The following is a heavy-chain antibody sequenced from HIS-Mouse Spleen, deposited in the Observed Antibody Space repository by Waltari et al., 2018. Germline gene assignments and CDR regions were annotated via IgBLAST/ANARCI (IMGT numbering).Heavy chain of an antibody. CDR1: GRSISSYY. CDR2: CYSGST. J-gene: IGHJ2*01. CDR3: ARASRDLLLPRYFDL. Sequence: QVQLPESGPGLVKPSETLSLTCTVSGRSISSYYWPWIRQPPGKGLEWIGCYSGSTNYNPSLKSRVTISVDTSKNQFSLKLSSVTAADTAVYYCARASRDLLLPRYFDLWGRGTLVTVSS. V-gene: IGHV4-59*01.